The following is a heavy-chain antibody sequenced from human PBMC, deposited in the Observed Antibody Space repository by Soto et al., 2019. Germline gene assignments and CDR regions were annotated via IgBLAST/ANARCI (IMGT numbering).Heavy chain of an antibody. CDR2: IKSITYGGTT. J-gene: IGHJ4*02. CDR1: AFSFTNSW. Sequence: ALRLSCVSSAFSFTNSWMSWVRQAPGKGLEWVGRIKSITYGGTTDYADPVKGSFNISRDDSNNTLYLQMNSLKTEDTAVYYCSTGRCTYGLDXWGQGTLVTVSX. V-gene: IGHV3-15*01. D-gene: IGHD5-18*01. CDR3: STGRCTYGLDX.